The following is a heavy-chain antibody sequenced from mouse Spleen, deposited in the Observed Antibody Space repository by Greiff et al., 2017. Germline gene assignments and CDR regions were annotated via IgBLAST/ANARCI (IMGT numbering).Heavy chain of an antibody. CDR1: GYAFTNYL. V-gene: IGHV1-54*01. Sequence: VMLVESGAELVRPGTSVKVSCKASGYAFTNYLIEWVKQRPGQGLEWIGVINPGSGGTNYNEKFKGKATLTADKSSSTAYMQLSSLTSDDSAVYFCARCLGLDGAWFAYWGQGTLVTVSA. CDR3: ARCLGLDGAWFAY. CDR2: INPGSGGT. D-gene: IGHD4-1*01. J-gene: IGHJ3*01.